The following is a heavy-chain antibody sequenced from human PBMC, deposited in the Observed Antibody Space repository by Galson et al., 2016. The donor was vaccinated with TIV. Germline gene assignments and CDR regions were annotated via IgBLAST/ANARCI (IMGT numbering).Heavy chain of an antibody. V-gene: IGHV3-74*01. CDR2: INSDGSSI. J-gene: IGHJ4*02. D-gene: IGHD3-22*01. CDR3: TRVPFDYYDTSGYSYYFDY. CDR1: GFTFTNYW. Sequence: SLRLSCAASGFTFTNYWMEWVRQVPGKGLVWVSRINSDGSSIRYADSVKGRFTISRDNAENTLYLQINSLRAEDTAVYYCTRVPFDYYDTSGYSYYFDYWGQGTLVSVSS.